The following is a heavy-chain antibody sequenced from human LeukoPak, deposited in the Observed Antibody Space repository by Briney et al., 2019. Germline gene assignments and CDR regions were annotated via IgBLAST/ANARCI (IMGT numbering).Heavy chain of an antibody. Sequence: GGSLRLSCAASGFTFSNAWMDWVRQAPGKGLEWVGRIKSKTYGGTTDYAAPVKGRFTISRDDSEDTVYLEMNSLKTEDTAVYYCTTATSYWGQGSLVTVSS. V-gene: IGHV3-15*01. J-gene: IGHJ4*02. CDR2: IKSKTYGGTT. CDR3: TTATSY. CDR1: GFTFSNAW.